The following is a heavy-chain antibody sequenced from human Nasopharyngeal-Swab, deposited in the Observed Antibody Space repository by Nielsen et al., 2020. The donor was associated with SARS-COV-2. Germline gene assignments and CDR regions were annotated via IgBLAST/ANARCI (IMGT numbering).Heavy chain of an antibody. CDR2: INHSGST. Sequence: GSLRLSCAVYGGSFSGYSWSWIRQPPGKGLEWIGEINHSGSTNYNPSLKNRVTISVDTSKNQFSLKLSSVSVADTAVYYCARARRPSSMVRHRLNWFDPWGQGTLVIVSP. CDR1: GGSFSGYS. J-gene: IGHJ5*02. CDR3: ARARRPSSMVRHRLNWFDP. D-gene: IGHD3-10*01. V-gene: IGHV4-34*01.